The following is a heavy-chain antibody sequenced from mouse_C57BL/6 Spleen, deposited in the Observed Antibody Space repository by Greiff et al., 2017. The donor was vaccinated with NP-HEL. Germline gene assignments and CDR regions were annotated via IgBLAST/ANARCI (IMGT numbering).Heavy chain of an antibody. D-gene: IGHD1-1*01. CDR3: AREEVRYYYGIPVAY. J-gene: IGHJ3*01. V-gene: IGHV1-59*01. CDR1: GYTFTSYW. CDR2: IDPSDSYT. Sequence: QVQLQQPGAELVRPGTSVKLSCKASGYTFTSYWMHWVRQRPGQGLEWIGVIDPSDSYTNYNQKFKGKATLTVDTSSSTAYMQLSSLTSEDSAVYYCAREEVRYYYGIPVAYWGQGTLVTVSA.